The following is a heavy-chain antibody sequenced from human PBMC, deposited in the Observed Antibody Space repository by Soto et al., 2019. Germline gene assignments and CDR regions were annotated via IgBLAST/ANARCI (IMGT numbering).Heavy chain of an antibody. D-gene: IGHD6-13*01. J-gene: IGHJ5*02. CDR1: GDSINNSHW. CDR3: AREVNSSPARGPNWFDP. V-gene: IGHV4-4*02. Sequence: QVQLQESGPGLVRPSGTLSLTCAVSGDSINNSHWWSWVRQTPGKGLEWIGETYHSGTTNYNPSLKTRGTIAIDKSKNQFSRKMNAVTAADTAVYYCAREVNSSPARGPNWFDPWGQGTLVTVSS. CDR2: TYHSGTT.